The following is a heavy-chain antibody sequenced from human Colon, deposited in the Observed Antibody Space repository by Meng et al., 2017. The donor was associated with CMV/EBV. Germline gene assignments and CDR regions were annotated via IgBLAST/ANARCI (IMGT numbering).Heavy chain of an antibody. J-gene: IGHJ4*02. V-gene: IGHV3-30*04. D-gene: IGHD1-20*01. CDR1: GFTFSSYA. CDR3: AKGRQGITGTTLLS. CDR2: ISYDGSNK. Sequence: GESLKISCAASGFTFSSYAMHWVRQAPGKGLEWVAVISYDGSNKYYADSVKGRFTISRDNSKNTLYLQMNSLRAEDTAVYYCAKGRQGITGTTLLSWGQGTLVTVSS.